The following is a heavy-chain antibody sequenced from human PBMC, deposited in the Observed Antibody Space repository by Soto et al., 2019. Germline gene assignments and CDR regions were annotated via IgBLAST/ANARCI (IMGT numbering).Heavy chain of an antibody. V-gene: IGHV1-69*06. J-gene: IGHJ5*02. CDR2: IIPIFGTA. CDR3: ARESLYCSSTSCYAIRFDP. D-gene: IGHD2-2*01. Sequence: SVKVSCKASGGTFSSYAISWVRQAPGQGLEWMGGIIPIFGTANYAQKFQGRVTITADKSTSTAYMELSSLRSEDTAVYYCARESLYCSSTSCYAIRFDPWGQGTLVTVSS. CDR1: GGTFSSYA.